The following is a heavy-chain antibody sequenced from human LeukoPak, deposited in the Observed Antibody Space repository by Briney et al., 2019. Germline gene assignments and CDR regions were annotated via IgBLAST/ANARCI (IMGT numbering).Heavy chain of an antibody. CDR1: GGTFSSYA. V-gene: IGHV1-69*06. CDR2: IIPIFGTA. D-gene: IGHD1-26*01. CDR3: ARDNSGGSGDGGPDSYYYYYMDV. J-gene: IGHJ6*03. Sequence: GASVKVSCKASGGTFSSYAISWVRQAPGQGLEWMGGIIPIFGTANYAQKFQGRVTITADKSTSTAYMELSSLRSEDTAVYYCARDNSGGSGDGGPDSYYYYYMDVWGKGTTVTVSS.